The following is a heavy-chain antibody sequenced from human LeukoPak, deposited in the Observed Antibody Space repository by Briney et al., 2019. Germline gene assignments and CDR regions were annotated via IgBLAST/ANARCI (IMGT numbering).Heavy chain of an antibody. CDR2: ISAYNGNT. V-gene: IGHV1-18*01. CDR1: GYTFTSYG. D-gene: IGHD2-21*02. J-gene: IGHJ4*02. Sequence: GASVTVSCKASGYTFTSYGISWVRQAPGQGLEWMGWISAYNGNTNYAQKLQGRVTMTTDTSTSTAYMELRSLRSDDTAVYYCARDGLSFVYCGGDCYSSPFDYWGQGTLVTVSS. CDR3: ARDGLSFVYCGGDCYSSPFDY.